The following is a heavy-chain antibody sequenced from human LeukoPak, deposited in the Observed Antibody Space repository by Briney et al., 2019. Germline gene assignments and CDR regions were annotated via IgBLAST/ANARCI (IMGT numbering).Heavy chain of an antibody. CDR3: ARLTIFGVVIIDY. V-gene: IGHV4-39*01. CDR2: IYYSGST. J-gene: IGHJ4*02. Sequence: KSSETLSLTCTVSGGSISSSSYYWGWIRQPPGKGLEWIGSIYYSGSTHYNPSLKSRVTISADTSKNQFSLKLSSVTAADTAVYYCARLTIFGVVIIDYWGQGTLVTVSS. D-gene: IGHD3-3*01. CDR1: GGSISSSSYY.